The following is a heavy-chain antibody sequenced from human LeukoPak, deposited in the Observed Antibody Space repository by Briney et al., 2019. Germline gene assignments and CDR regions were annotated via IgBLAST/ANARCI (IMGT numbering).Heavy chain of an antibody. V-gene: IGHV4-34*01. J-gene: IGHJ6*02. CDR3: ARDTGDCSSTSCPDYYYYYGMDV. CDR2: INHSGST. Sequence: PSETLSLTCAVYGGSFSGYYWSWIRQPPGKGLEWIGEINHSGSTNYNPSLKSRVTISVDTSKNQFSPKLSSVTAADTAVYYCARDTGDCSSTSCPDYYYYYGMDVWGQGTTVTVSS. D-gene: IGHD2-2*01. CDR1: GGSFSGYY.